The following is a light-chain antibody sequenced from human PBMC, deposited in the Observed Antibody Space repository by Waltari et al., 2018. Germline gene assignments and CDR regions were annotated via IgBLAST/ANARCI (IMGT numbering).Light chain of an antibody. CDR1: QSVSRT. Sequence: EIVLTQSPGILSLSPGERATLSCRASQSVSRTLAWYQQRPGQAPRLLIYGASSRATGIPDRCRGGGSGTDFSLTISRLEPEDFAVYYCQHYVRLPATFGQGTKVEIK. V-gene: IGKV3-20*01. CDR2: GAS. J-gene: IGKJ1*01. CDR3: QHYVRLPAT.